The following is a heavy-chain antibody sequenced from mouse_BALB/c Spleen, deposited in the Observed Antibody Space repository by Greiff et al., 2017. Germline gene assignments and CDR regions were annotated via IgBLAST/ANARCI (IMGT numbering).Heavy chain of an antibody. V-gene: IGHV5-6-5*01. CDR3: ARGREGYYAMDY. Sequence: EVKVEESGGGLVKPGGSLKLSCAASGFTFSSYAMSWVRQTPEKRLEWVASISSGGSTYYPDSVKGRFTISRDNARNILYLQMSSLRSEDTAMYYCARGREGYYAMDYWGQGTSVTVSS. CDR2: ISSGGST. CDR1: GFTFSSYA. J-gene: IGHJ4*01.